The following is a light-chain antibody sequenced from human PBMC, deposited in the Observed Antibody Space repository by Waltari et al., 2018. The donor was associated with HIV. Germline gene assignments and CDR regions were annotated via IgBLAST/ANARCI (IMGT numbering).Light chain of an antibody. V-gene: IGKV1-27*01. CDR2: AAS. CDR3: QKYNTVPYT. CDR1: QDISNN. J-gene: IGKJ2*01. Sequence: DIQMTQSPYSLSAPIGDRVIITCRASQDISNNLAWYQQKPGTVPKLLIYAASTLQSGVPSRFSGSGSGTDFTLTIDSLQSEDIATYYCQKYNTVPYTFGQGTNLEI.